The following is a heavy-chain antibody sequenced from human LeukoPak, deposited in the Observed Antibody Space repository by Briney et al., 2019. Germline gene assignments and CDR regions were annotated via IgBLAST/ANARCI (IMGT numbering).Heavy chain of an antibody. Sequence: SDTLSLTCAVSGGSMSNYYWTWFRQPPGEGLEWIGYIHYSGTTYYNPSLKSRVTISVDSSRTQFSLKLSSMTAADTAVYYCARDSRGGGPDFDYWGQGTLVTVSS. J-gene: IGHJ4*02. V-gene: IGHV4-59*01. CDR3: ARDSRGGGPDFDY. CDR1: GGSMSNYY. CDR2: IHYSGTT. D-gene: IGHD3-16*01.